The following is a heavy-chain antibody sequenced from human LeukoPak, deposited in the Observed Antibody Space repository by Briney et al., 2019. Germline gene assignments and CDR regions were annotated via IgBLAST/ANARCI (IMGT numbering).Heavy chain of an antibody. Sequence: GGSLRLSCAASGFTFSSSAMSWVRQVPGKGLEWVSGISASGGSTNYADSVRGRFTISRDNSKNTLYLQMNGLRAEDTAVYYCARDVLGGDYVIYYGMDVWGQGTTVTVSS. D-gene: IGHD4-17*01. CDR3: ARDVLGGDYVIYYGMDV. CDR1: GFTFSSSA. CDR2: ISASGGST. J-gene: IGHJ6*02. V-gene: IGHV3-23*01.